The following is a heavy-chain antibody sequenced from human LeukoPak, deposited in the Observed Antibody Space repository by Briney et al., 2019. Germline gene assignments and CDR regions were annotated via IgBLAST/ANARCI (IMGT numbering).Heavy chain of an antibody. D-gene: IGHD2-2*01. J-gene: IGHJ3*02. Sequence: GGSLRLSCAASEFTFSDHYMDWVRQAPGEGLERVARIRKKSNGYNTQYAASVKGRFIISREDSRNSLYLQMNSLKSEDAAVYYCARVGVVVPAGMDIWGQGTMVTVSS. CDR1: EFTFSDHY. CDR2: IRKKSNGYNT. CDR3: ARVGVVVPAGMDI. V-gene: IGHV3-72*01.